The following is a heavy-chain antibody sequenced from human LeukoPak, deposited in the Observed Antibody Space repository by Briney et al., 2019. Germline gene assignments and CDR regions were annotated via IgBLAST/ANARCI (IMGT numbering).Heavy chain of an antibody. D-gene: IGHD3-22*01. CDR1: GAPISSYY. CDR2: IYYSGSI. CDR3: ARENPSGYYNRPIDY. V-gene: IGHV4-59*01. Sequence: SETLSLTCTASGAPISSYYWSWIRQPPGKGLEWIGDIYYSGSIKYNPSLKSRVTMSVDTSKNQFSLKLSSVTAADTAIYYCARENPSGYYNRPIDYWGQGTLVTVSS. J-gene: IGHJ4*02.